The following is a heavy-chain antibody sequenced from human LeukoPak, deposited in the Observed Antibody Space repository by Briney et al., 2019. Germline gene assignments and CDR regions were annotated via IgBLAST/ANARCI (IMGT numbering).Heavy chain of an antibody. CDR1: GGSISSYY. CDR3: ARHVGNYYGSGSWYFDL. V-gene: IGHV4-59*08. D-gene: IGHD3-10*01. CDR2: IYYSGST. J-gene: IGHJ2*01. Sequence: SETLSLTCTVSGGSISSYYWSWIRQPPVKGLEWIGYIYYSGSTNYNPSLRSRVIISADTSKNQFSLKLSSVTAADTAVYYCARHVGNYYGSGSWYFDLWGRGTLVTVSS.